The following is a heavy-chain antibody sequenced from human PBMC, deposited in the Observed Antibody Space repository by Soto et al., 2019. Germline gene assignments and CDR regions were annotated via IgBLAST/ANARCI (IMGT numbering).Heavy chain of an antibody. J-gene: IGHJ6*02. CDR3: ALYDFWSGYYSSYYGMDV. D-gene: IGHD3-3*01. V-gene: IGHV5-10-1*01. Sequence: PGESLKISCKGSGYSFTSYWISWVRQVPGKGLEWMGRIDPSDSYTNYSPSFQGHVTISADKSISTAYLQWSSLKASDTAMYYCALYDFWSGYYSSYYGMDVWGQGTTVTVSS. CDR1: GYSFTSYW. CDR2: IDPSDSYT.